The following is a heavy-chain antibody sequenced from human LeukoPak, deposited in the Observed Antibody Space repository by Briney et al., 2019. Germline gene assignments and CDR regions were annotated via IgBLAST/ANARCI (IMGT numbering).Heavy chain of an antibody. Sequence: ASVTVSCKASGYTFSKYYIHWVRQAPGQGLEWMAMINPSDGATTYAQRFQGRVTMTRDMFTTTVYMDLRSMRSEDTAVCFCATEQRGGMSGSLGGLFASYYTYYYMDVWGRGTTVTVSS. CDR3: ATEQRGGMSGSLGGLFASYYTYYYMDV. J-gene: IGHJ6*03. CDR1: GYTFSKYY. D-gene: IGHD3-16*01. V-gene: IGHV1-46*01. CDR2: INPSDGAT.